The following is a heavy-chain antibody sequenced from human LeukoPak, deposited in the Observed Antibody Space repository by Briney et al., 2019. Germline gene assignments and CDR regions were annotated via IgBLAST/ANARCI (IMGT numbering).Heavy chain of an antibody. J-gene: IGHJ4*02. CDR1: GVSINNGCYY. CDR3: ARGRRYGLDFDS. V-gene: IGHV4-61*01. Sequence: SESLSLTPDVSGVSINNGCYYRTWIRHPPGKGLGWNGYKDDSGSTRNNSSRRSRLTIPLNPSKTQFSRRLTSVTAADAAVYYCARGRRYGLDFDSWGPGTLVIVSS. CDR2: KDDSGST. D-gene: IGHD3-10*01.